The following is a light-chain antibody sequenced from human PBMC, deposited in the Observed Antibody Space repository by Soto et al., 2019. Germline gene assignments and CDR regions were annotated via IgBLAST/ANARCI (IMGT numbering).Light chain of an antibody. J-gene: IGKJ4*01. CDR2: GAS. CDR3: QNYNYWPPAT. Sequence: EIVLTQSACTLSLSPGKRATLSCGASQSISSSYLAWYQQRPGQAPRLLIYGASSRATGIPDRFSGSGSATEFTPTISRLQSEDSAVYYCQNYNYWPPATFGGGTKVDIK. V-gene: IGKV3-20*01. CDR1: QSISSSY.